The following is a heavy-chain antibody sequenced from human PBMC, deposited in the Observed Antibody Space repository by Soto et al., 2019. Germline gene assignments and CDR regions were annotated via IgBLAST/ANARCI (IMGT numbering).Heavy chain of an antibody. CDR1: GFTFSSYG. CDR3: AKVATIFGSGWFDP. V-gene: IGHV3-30*18. J-gene: IGHJ5*02. D-gene: IGHD3-3*01. Sequence: QVQLVESGGGVVQPGRSLRLSCAASGFTFSSYGMHWVRQAPGTGLEWVAVISYDGSNKYYADSVKGRFTISRDNSKNTLYLQMNSLRAEDTAVYYCAKVATIFGSGWFDPWGQGTLVTVSS. CDR2: ISYDGSNK.